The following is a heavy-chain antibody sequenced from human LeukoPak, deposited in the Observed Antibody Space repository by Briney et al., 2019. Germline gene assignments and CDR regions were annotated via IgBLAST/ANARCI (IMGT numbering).Heavy chain of an antibody. CDR2: IIPIFGTA. Sequence: ASVKVSCKASGYTFTSYGISWVRQAPGQGLEWMGGIIPIFGTANYAQKFQGRVTITADESTSTAYMELSSLRSEDTAVYYCARADGSPPLDYWGQGTLVTVSS. CDR3: ARADGSPPLDY. J-gene: IGHJ4*02. D-gene: IGHD6-13*01. CDR1: GYTFTSYG. V-gene: IGHV1-69*13.